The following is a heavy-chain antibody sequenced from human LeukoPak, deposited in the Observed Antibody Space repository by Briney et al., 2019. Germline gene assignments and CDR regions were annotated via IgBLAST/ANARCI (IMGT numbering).Heavy chain of an antibody. CDR2: ISVYNGNT. CDR3: VRVGLSVWNRISFVFDP. J-gene: IGHJ5*02. D-gene: IGHD5/OR15-5a*01. CDR1: GYSFTSYV. Sequence: ASVKVSCKASGYSFTSYVITWVRQAPGQGLEGMGWISVYNGNTNYAQKFQGRVTMSTDTSTSTAYMELRSQRPDDTAVYYCVRVGLSVWNRISFVFDPWGQGTLVTVSS. V-gene: IGHV1-18*01.